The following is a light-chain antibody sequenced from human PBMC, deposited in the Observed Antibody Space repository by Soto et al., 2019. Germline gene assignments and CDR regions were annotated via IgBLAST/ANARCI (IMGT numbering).Light chain of an antibody. CDR2: WAS. CDR1: QSVLYSSNNRNY. J-gene: IGKJ4*01. Sequence: DIVMTQSPDSLAVSLGERATINCKSSQSVLYSSNNRNYLAWYQQKPGQPPKLIIYWASTRESGVPDRFSGSGSGTDFTLTTNSLQAEDVAVYYCQQYYSTPLTFGGGSKVEIK. V-gene: IGKV4-1*01. CDR3: QQYYSTPLT.